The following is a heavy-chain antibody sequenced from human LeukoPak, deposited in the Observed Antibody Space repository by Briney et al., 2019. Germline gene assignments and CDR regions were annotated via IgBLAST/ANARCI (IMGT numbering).Heavy chain of an antibody. CDR1: GFTLSSYW. D-gene: IGHD5-18*01. Sequence: PGGSLRLSCAASGFTLSSYWMTWIRQAPGKGREGVANIKQDGSEKYYVDSVKGRFTISRDNAKNSLYLQMNSLRAEDTAVYYCARDTGGGYSCYDCWGQGTLVTVSS. J-gene: IGHJ4*02. CDR2: IKQDGSEK. V-gene: IGHV3-7*01. CDR3: ARDTGGGYSCYDC.